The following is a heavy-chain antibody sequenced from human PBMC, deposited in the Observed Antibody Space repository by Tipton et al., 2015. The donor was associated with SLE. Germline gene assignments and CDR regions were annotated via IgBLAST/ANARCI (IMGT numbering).Heavy chain of an antibody. Sequence: LRLSCGVSGYSISSGYYWGWIWQPPGKGLEWIGSIYHSGSTYYNPSLKSRVTISVDTSNNQFSLKLSSVTAADTAVYYCAAGSGTPDYWGQGTLVTVSS. D-gene: IGHD1-1*01. V-gene: IGHV4-38-2*01. CDR1: GYSISSGYY. J-gene: IGHJ4*02. CDR3: AAGSGTPDY. CDR2: IYHSGST.